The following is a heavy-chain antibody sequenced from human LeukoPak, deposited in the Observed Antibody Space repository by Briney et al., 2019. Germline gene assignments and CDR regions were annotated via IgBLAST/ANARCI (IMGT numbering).Heavy chain of an antibody. D-gene: IGHD3-10*01. Sequence: GGSLRLSCAASGSTFSSYAMSWVRQAPGKGLEWVSAISGSGGSTYYADSVKGRFTISRDNSKNTLYLQMNSLRAEDTAVYYCAKDLWFGEPTDGMDVWGKGTTVTVSS. J-gene: IGHJ6*04. V-gene: IGHV3-23*01. CDR2: ISGSGGST. CDR3: AKDLWFGEPTDGMDV. CDR1: GSTFSSYA.